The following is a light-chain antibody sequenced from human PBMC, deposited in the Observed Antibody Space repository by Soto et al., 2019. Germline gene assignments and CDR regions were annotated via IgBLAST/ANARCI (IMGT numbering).Light chain of an antibody. Sequence: DIQMTQSTSFVPASVGDRITITCRASQGISRWLAWYQQRPGKAPELLIYCASSLQSGVPSRFSGSGSGTDFTLTISSLQPEDFATYYCQQANSFPLTVGQGTRLEIK. J-gene: IGKJ5*01. CDR1: QGISRW. CDR3: QQANSFPLT. V-gene: IGKV1-12*01. CDR2: CAS.